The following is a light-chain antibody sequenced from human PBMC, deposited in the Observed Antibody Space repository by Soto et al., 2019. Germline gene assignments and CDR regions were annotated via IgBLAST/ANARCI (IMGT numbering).Light chain of an antibody. V-gene: IGKV1-39*01. CDR2: GAS. CDR1: QDIRDE. CDR3: QQTSAAPFT. Sequence: DIQMTQSPSSLAASVGDRVTITCRASQDIRDELGWFQQKPGKAPKLLIFGASSLQSGVPSRFSGSGSRTDFTLTINSLQPEDFATYCCQQTSAAPFTFGPGTKVDIK. J-gene: IGKJ3*01.